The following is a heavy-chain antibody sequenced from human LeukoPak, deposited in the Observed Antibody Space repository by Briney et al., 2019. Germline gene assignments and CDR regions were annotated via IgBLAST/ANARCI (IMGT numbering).Heavy chain of an antibody. CDR3: ARELSGSGWYYFDL. CDR2: VSGGGGGA. D-gene: IGHD6-19*01. V-gene: IGHV3-23*01. CDR1: GFSITDHH. J-gene: IGHJ4*02. Sequence: GGSLRLSCAGAGFSITDHHMDWVRLAPGKGLEWVSAVSGGGGGAFYADSVEGRFTISRDKSNDAVYMHMSSLGAEDTAVYYCARELSGSGWYYFDLWGQGTLVTVSS.